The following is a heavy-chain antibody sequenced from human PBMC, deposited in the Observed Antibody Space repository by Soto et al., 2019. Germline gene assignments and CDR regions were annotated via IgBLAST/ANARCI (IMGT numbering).Heavy chain of an antibody. Sequence: GGSLRLSCAASGFTFTSYWMHWVRQAPGKGLEWVSRINSDGSSASYADFVKGRFTISRDKAKSTLFLQLSSLRVEDTALYYCALAPRYGLDVWGQGIPVTVSS. CDR2: INSDGSSA. D-gene: IGHD3-3*02. J-gene: IGHJ6*02. CDR3: ALAPRYGLDV. V-gene: IGHV3-74*01. CDR1: GFTFTSYW.